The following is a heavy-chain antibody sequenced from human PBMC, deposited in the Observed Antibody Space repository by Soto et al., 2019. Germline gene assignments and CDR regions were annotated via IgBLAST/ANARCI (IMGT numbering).Heavy chain of an antibody. D-gene: IGHD3-22*01. CDR2: INAGNGNT. Sequence: ASVKVSCKASGYTFTSYAMHWVRQAPGQRLEWMGWINAGNGNTKYSQKFQGRVTITRDTSASTAYMELSSLRSEDTAVYYCARVFTMIVVGGPEAFDYWGQGTLVTVSS. V-gene: IGHV1-3*01. CDR1: GYTFTSYA. CDR3: ARVFTMIVVGGPEAFDY. J-gene: IGHJ4*02.